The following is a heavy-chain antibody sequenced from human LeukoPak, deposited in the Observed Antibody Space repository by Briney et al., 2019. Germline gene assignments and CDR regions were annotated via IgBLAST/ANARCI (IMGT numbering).Heavy chain of an antibody. J-gene: IGHJ4*02. V-gene: IGHV3-23*01. CDR2: ITGRGTDS. CDR3: AKDRSTGFRSFDS. CDR1: GFTFSTYA. Sequence: GGSLRLSCVASGFTFSTYAMTWVRQSPGKGLEWVSTITGRGTDSYYPDSVKGRFTISRDNSKNTLYLQMTSLRAEDTALYYCAKDRSTGFRSFDSWGQGTLVTVSS. D-gene: IGHD3-9*01.